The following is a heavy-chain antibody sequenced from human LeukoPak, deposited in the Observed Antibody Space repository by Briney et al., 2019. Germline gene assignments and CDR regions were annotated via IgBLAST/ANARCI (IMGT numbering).Heavy chain of an antibody. CDR3: AKGRIDYGDYVYFDY. J-gene: IGHJ4*02. CDR1: GSTFSSYA. Sequence: GGSLRLSCAASGSTFSSYAMSWVRQAPGKGQEWVSAISGSGGSTYYADSVKGRFTISRDNSKNTLYLQMNSLRAEDTAVYYCAKGRIDYGDYVYFDYWGQGTLVTVSS. D-gene: IGHD4-17*01. CDR2: ISGSGGST. V-gene: IGHV3-23*01.